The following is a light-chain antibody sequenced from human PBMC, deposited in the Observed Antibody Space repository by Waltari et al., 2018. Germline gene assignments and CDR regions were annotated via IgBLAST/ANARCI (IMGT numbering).Light chain of an antibody. Sequence: DIVMTQSPDSLAVSLGERATINCKSSQSVFYRSSCKNYLAWDQQKPGQSPRLLIYWASTREFGVPERCRGGGSGTEFTLTISSLQAYDVAVYYCQQYFRSPMTFGQGTKVEIK. CDR3: QQYFRSPMT. CDR2: WAS. CDR1: QSVFYRSSCKNY. J-gene: IGKJ1*01. V-gene: IGKV4-1*01.